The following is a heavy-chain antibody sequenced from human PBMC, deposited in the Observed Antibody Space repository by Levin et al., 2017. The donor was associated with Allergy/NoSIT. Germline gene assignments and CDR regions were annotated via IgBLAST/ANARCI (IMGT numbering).Heavy chain of an antibody. CDR3: AGKRIRVSGGNDYDYGMDG. V-gene: IGHV4-61*01. CDR1: GGSVSSGTYY. D-gene: IGHD6-19*01. CDR2: INYRGVT. J-gene: IGHJ6*02. Sequence: SETLSLTCSVSGGSVSSGTYYWSWLRRPPGKGLEWIGYINYRGVTKYNPSLKSRVTISVDTSKNEFSLKATSVTAADTAVYYCAGKRIRVSGGNDYDYGMDGWGQGTTVTVSS.